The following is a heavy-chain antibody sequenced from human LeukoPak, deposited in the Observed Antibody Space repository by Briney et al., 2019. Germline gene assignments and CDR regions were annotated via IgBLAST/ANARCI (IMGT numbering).Heavy chain of an antibody. CDR3: AKDPRSRVITGNYFDY. V-gene: IGHV3-53*01. D-gene: IGHD3-22*01. CDR2: IYSGGST. J-gene: IGHJ4*02. CDR1: GFIVSRNY. Sequence: GGSLRLSCAASGFIVSRNYMSWVRQAPGKGLEGVSVIYSGGSTYYADPVKGRFTISRDNSKNTLYLQMKSLRAEDTAVYYCAKDPRSRVITGNYFDYWGQGTLVTVSS.